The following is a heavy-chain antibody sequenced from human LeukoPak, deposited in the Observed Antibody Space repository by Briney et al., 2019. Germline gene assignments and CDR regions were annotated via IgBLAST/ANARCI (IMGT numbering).Heavy chain of an antibody. CDR3: ARRDRTYYDILTP. CDR2: INHSGST. CDR1: GGSFSGYY. J-gene: IGHJ5*02. D-gene: IGHD3-9*01. V-gene: IGHV4-34*01. Sequence: SETLSLTCVVYGGSFSGYYWSWIRQPPGKGLEWIGEINHSGSTDFNPSLKSRVTISVDTSKNQVSLNLNAVTAADTAVYYCARRDRTYYDILTPWGQGTLVTVSS.